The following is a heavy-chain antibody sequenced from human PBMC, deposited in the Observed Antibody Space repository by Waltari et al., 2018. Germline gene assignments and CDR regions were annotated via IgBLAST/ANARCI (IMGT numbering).Heavy chain of an antibody. CDR1: GFTFDDYA. J-gene: IGHJ4*02. CDR2: ITWNSGST. V-gene: IGHV3-9*01. D-gene: IGHD6-19*01. Sequence: EVQLLESGGGLVQPGRSLRLSCTASGFTFDDYAMHWVRQAPGKGLEWVSGITWNSGSTDYADSVKGRFTISRDNAKNSLYLQMNSLRAEDTALYYCVTDVSGWYVNWGQGTSVTVSS. CDR3: VTDVSGWYVN.